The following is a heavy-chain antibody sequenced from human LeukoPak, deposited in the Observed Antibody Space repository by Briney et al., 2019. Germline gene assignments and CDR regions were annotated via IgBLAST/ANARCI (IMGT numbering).Heavy chain of an antibody. D-gene: IGHD6-13*01. Sequence: GGSLRLSCAASGFTFSWYWMSWVRQAPGKGLEWVANIKEDGSIKYYADSVKGRLTISRDNAKSSVYLQVNSLRAEDTALYYCARIGYSSSSIDYWGQGTLVTVSS. V-gene: IGHV3-7*01. CDR2: IKEDGSIK. CDR1: GFTFSWYW. CDR3: ARIGYSSSSIDY. J-gene: IGHJ4*02.